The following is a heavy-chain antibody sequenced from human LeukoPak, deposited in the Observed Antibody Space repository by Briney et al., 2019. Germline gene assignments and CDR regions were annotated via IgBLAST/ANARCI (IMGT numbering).Heavy chain of an antibody. CDR3: ARDFGGYSPVGDY. CDR2: ISGSGGST. CDR1: GFTFSSYA. D-gene: IGHD5-18*01. V-gene: IGHV3-23*01. Sequence: GGSLRLSCAASGFTFSSYAMSWVRQAPGKGLEWVSAISGSGGSTYYADSVKGRFTISRDNAKNSLYLQMNSLRAEDTAVYYCARDFGGYSPVGDYWGQGTLVTVSS. J-gene: IGHJ4*02.